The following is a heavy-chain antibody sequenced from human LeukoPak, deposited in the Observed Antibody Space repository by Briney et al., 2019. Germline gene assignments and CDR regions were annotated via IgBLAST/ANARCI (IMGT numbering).Heavy chain of an antibody. V-gene: IGHV4-39*07. Sequence: SETLSLTCTVSGGSISSSSYYWGWIRQPPGKGLEWIGSIYYSGSTYYNPSLKSRVTISVDTSKNQFSLKLSSVTAADTAVYYCARGPPDYGSGSYLRPPQADWFDPWGQGTLVTVSS. CDR1: GGSISSSSYY. D-gene: IGHD3-10*01. CDR3: ARGPPDYGSGSYLRPPQADWFDP. CDR2: IYYSGST. J-gene: IGHJ5*02.